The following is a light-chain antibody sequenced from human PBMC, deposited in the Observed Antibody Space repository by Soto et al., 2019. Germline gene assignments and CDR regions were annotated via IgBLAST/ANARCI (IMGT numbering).Light chain of an antibody. CDR1: QNIRRN. CDR3: QQYSNWPPKYT. J-gene: IGKJ2*01. CDR2: AAS. V-gene: IGKV3-15*01. Sequence: EIVMTQSPATLSVSPGERATLSCRASQNIRRNLAWYQPKPVHAPRLIMYAASTRAAGVPARFSGSGSGTEFTLAIASRPSEDFAFYYCQQYSNWPPKYTFGQGTKLAIK.